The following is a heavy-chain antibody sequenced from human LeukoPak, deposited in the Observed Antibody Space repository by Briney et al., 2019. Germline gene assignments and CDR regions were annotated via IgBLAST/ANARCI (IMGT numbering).Heavy chain of an antibody. CDR2: ISWNSGSI. Sequence: SLRLSCAASGFTFDDYAMHWVRRAPGKGLGWVSGISWNSGSIGYADSVRGRFTISRDNAKNSLYLQMSRLRAEDTALYYCAKAPPGYSSGWPLGYFQHWGQGTLVTVSS. CDR1: GFTFDDYA. J-gene: IGHJ1*01. D-gene: IGHD6-19*01. V-gene: IGHV3-9*01. CDR3: AKAPPGYSSGWPLGYFQH.